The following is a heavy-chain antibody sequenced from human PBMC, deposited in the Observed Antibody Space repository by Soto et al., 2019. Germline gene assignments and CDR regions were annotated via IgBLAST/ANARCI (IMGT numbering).Heavy chain of an antibody. Sequence: SEPLSLTCPVSGGSFSSGDYYWRWVRQPPGKGLEWIGYIYSTGSTFNNPSLKSRVSISIDTSKTQFSLKLSSVTAADTAVYDCARIHFVYEPPYYDYCMDVWCPAPTVTVSS. CDR2: IYSTGST. D-gene: IGHD3-3*01. CDR1: GGSFSSGDYY. J-gene: IGHJ6*02. CDR3: ARIHFVYEPPYYDYCMDV. V-gene: IGHV4-30-4*01.